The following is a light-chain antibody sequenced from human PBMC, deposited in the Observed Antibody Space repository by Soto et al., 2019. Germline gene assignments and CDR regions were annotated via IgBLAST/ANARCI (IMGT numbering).Light chain of an antibody. J-gene: IGLJ2*01. CDR2: EGS. CDR3: CSYAGSSTPYVV. Sequence: QSALTQPASVSGSPGQSITISCTGTSSDVGSYNLVSWYQQHPGKATKLMIYEGSKRPSGVSNRFSGSKSGNTASLTISGLQAEDEADYYCCSYAGSSTPYVVFGGGTQLTVL. CDR1: SSDVGSYNL. V-gene: IGLV2-23*01.